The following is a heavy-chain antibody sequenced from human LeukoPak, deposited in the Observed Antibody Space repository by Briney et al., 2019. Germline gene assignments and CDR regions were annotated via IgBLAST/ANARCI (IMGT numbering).Heavy chain of an antibody. V-gene: IGHV3-9*01. CDR3: AKNYYGRSGNFDN. J-gene: IGHJ4*02. Sequence: GGSLRLSCAASGFTFSSYGMHWVRQAPGKGLEWVSGIIWNSDIIGYADSVKGRFTISRDNAKNSLYLQMNSLRAEDTALYYCAKNYYGRSGNFDNWGQGTLVTVSS. D-gene: IGHD3-22*01. CDR1: GFTFSSYG. CDR2: IIWNSDII.